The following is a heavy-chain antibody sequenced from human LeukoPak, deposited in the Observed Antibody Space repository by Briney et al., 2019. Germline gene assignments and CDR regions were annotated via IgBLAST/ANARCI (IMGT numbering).Heavy chain of an antibody. D-gene: IGHD4-23*01. V-gene: IGHV3-30-3*01. Sequence: GGSLRLSCAASGFTFSSYAMHWVRQAPGKGLEWVAVISYDGSNKYYADSVKGRFTISRDNSKNTLYLQMNSLRAEDTAVYYCARGDYGGNSRIDAFDIWGQGTMVTVSS. J-gene: IGHJ3*02. CDR1: GFTFSSYA. CDR2: ISYDGSNK. CDR3: ARGDYGGNSRIDAFDI.